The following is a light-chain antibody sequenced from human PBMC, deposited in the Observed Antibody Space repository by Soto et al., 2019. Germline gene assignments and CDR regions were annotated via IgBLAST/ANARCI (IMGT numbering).Light chain of an antibody. CDR3: SSYTSSSTL. CDR2: EVS. V-gene: IGLV2-14*01. Sequence: QSALTQPASVSGSPGQXXTISCTGTSSDVGGYNYVSWYQQHPGKAPKLMIYEVSNRPSGVSNRFSGSKSGNTASLTISGLQAEDEADYYCSSYTSSSTLFGGGTKLTVL. CDR1: SSDVGGYNY. J-gene: IGLJ2*01.